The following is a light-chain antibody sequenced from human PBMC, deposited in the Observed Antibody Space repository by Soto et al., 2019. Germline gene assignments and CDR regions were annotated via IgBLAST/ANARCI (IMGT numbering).Light chain of an antibody. CDR1: QSISSY. CDR3: QQYYSYPRT. J-gene: IGKJ1*01. CDR2: AAS. Sequence: AIRMTQSPSSFSASTGDRVTITCRASQSISSYLAWYQQKPGKAPKLLIYAASTLQSGVPSRFSGSGSGTDFTLTISCLQSDDFATYYCQQYYSYPRTFGQGTKVEIK. V-gene: IGKV1-8*01.